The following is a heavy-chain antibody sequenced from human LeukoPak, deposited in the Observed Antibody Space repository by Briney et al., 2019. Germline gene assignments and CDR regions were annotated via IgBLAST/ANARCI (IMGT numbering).Heavy chain of an antibody. V-gene: IGHV1-3*01. J-gene: IGHJ1*01. CDR2: INAGNGNT. CDR3: ARERGTWIQKYLQH. D-gene: IGHD5-18*01. Sequence: ASVKVSCKASGYTFTSYAMHWVRQAPGQRLEWMGWINAGNGNTKYSQKFQGRVTITRDTSASTAYVELSSLRSEDTAVYYCARERGTWIQKYLQHWGQGTLVTVSS. CDR1: GYTFTSYA.